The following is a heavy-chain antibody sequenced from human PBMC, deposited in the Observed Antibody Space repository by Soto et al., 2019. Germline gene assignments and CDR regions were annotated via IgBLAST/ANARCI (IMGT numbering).Heavy chain of an antibody. D-gene: IGHD3-10*01. CDR3: SRAGYYGSGILL. V-gene: IGHV3-48*02. CDR2: ISSSSSTI. J-gene: IGHJ4*02. CDR1: GFTVNSYS. Sequence: GGSLRLSCAASGFTVNSYSMNWVRQAPGKGLEWVSYISSSSSTIYYADSVKGRFTISRDNAKNSLYLQMNSLRDEDTAVYYCSRAGYYGSGILLWGQGTLVTVSS.